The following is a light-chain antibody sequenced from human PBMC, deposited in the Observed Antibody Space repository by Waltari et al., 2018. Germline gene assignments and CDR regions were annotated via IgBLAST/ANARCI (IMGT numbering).Light chain of an antibody. CDR2: ATS. Sequence: DIQMTQSPSSLSASVGDRVTITCRASQNINNYLNWYHQTPGKAPKLLIYATSNLQSGVPSRFSGSGSGTDFTLTISSLQPEDFATYYYQQSYAIPLTFGGGTKVEI. CDR3: QQSYAIPLT. V-gene: IGKV1-39*01. J-gene: IGKJ4*01. CDR1: QNINNY.